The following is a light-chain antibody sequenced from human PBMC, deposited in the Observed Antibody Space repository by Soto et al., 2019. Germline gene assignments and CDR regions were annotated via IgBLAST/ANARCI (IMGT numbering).Light chain of an antibody. J-gene: IGKJ2*01. Sequence: IPLTQSPSSLSASVGDRVTITCRAGQGISNYLAWYQQKPGKAPRLLIYAASTLQSGVPSRFSGSGSGTDSTLTISSLQPEDFATYYCQQLNSYPLYTFGQGTKLEIK. CDR2: AAS. CDR3: QQLNSYPLYT. V-gene: IGKV1-9*01. CDR1: QGISNY.